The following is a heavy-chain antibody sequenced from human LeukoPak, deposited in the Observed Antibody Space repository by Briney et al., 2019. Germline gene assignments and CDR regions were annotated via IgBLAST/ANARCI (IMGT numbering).Heavy chain of an antibody. CDR2: IIPIFGTA. J-gene: IGHJ3*02. CDR1: GGTFSSYA. Sequence: SVKVSCKASGGTFSSYAISWVRQAPGQGLEWMGGIIPIFGTANYAQKFQGRVTITADESTSTAYMELSSLRSEDTAVYYGARDPVDIVATIRGSDAFDIWGQGTMVTVSS. V-gene: IGHV1-69*13. D-gene: IGHD5-12*01. CDR3: ARDPVDIVATIRGSDAFDI.